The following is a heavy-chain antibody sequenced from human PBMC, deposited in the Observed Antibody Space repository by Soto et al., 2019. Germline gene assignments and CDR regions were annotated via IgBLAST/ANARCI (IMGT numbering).Heavy chain of an antibody. Sequence: SETLSLTCTVSCGSISSYYWSWIRQPPGKGLEWIGYIYYSGSTNYNPSLKSRVTISVDTSKNQFSLKLSSVTAADTAVYYCARGSWFDPWGQGTLVTVSS. CDR1: CGSISSYY. CDR2: IYYSGST. J-gene: IGHJ5*02. V-gene: IGHV4-59*01. CDR3: ARGSWFDP.